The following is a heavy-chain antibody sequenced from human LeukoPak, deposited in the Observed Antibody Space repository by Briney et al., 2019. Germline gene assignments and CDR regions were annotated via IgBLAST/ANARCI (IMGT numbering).Heavy chain of an antibody. CDR2: IRSNSDGGTI. D-gene: IGHD3-22*01. J-gene: IGHJ5*02. Sequence: GGSLRLSCATSGFTFSNAWMNWVRQAPGRGLEWVGRIRSNSDGGTIDYAAPVKGRFTLSRDDSKTTLYLQMNSLQTEDTAVYYCATDFYDSTWGQGTLVTVSS. CDR3: ATDFYDST. V-gene: IGHV3-15*07. CDR1: GFTFSNAW.